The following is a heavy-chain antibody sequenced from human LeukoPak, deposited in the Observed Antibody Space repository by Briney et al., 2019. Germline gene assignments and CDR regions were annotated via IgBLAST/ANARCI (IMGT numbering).Heavy chain of an antibody. CDR1: GFTFSDYY. J-gene: IGHJ4*02. CDR3: ARGLGVVPAAIDY. CDR2: ISSSGSPI. V-gene: IGHV3-11*01. D-gene: IGHD2-2*01. Sequence: GGSLRLSCVASGFTFSDYYMSWIRQAPGKGLEWLSYISSSGSPISYADSVKGRFTISRDNAKNSLYLQMNSLRAEDTAVYYCARGLGVVPAAIDYWGQGTLVTVSS.